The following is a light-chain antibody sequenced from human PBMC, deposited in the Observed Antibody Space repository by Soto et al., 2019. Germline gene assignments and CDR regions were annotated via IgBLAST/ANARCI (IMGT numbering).Light chain of an antibody. CDR3: QHYYELPLT. J-gene: IGKJ4*01. CDR2: DAS. CDR1: QTINNY. V-gene: IGKV1-33*01. Sequence: DIQMTQSPSSLSASLGDRVTITCQASQTINNYLNWYQQKPGKVPKLLIYDASHLEAGVPSRFSGSGSGTDSTFTISSLKPEDVGKYYCQHYYELPLTFGGGTKVE.